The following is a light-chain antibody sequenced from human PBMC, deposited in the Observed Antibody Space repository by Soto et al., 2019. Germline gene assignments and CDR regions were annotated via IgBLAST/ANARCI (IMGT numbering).Light chain of an antibody. CDR3: SSLTSDRIYV. CDR1: HNDIGTYDY. Sequence: QSALTQPTSVSGSPGQSITISCTGNHNDIGTYDYVSWYQQHPGRAPRLLIYGVTTRPSGISDRFSDSKSGLTASLTISGLQPEEEADYYCSSLTSDRIYVFGTGTKVTVL. V-gene: IGLV2-14*03. CDR2: GVT. J-gene: IGLJ1*01.